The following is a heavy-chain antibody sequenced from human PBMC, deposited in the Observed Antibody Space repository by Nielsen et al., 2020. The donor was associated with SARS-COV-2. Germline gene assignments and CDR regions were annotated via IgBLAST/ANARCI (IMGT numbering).Heavy chain of an antibody. CDR3: ARDQSTSTLGYCTNGVCYFDY. V-gene: IGHV3-7*01. J-gene: IGHJ4*02. Sequence: WIRQPPGKGLEWVANIKQDGSEKYYVDSVKGRFTISRDNAKNSLYLQMNSLRAEDTAVYYCARDQSTSTLGYCTNGVCYFDYWGQGTPVTVSS. CDR2: IKQDGSEK. D-gene: IGHD2-8*01.